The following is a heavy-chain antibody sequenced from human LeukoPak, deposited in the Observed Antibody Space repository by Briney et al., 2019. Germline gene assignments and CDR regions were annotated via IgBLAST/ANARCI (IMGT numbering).Heavy chain of an antibody. Sequence: GSLRLSCAASGFTFSSYAMHWVRQAPGKGLEWVAVISYDGSNKYYADSVKGRFTISRDNSKNTLYLQMNSLRAVDTAVYYCARVGGYSFWGTFDYWGQGTLATVSS. V-gene: IGHV3-30-3*01. D-gene: IGHD5-18*01. J-gene: IGHJ4*02. CDR1: GFTFSSYA. CDR2: ISYDGSNK. CDR3: ARVGGYSFWGTFDY.